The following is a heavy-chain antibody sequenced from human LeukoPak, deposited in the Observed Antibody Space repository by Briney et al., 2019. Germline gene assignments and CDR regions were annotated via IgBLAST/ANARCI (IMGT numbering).Heavy chain of an antibody. CDR2: IKQDGGEK. J-gene: IGHJ3*02. V-gene: IGHV3-7*04. CDR1: GFTFSSYW. Sequence: GGSLRLSCAASGFTFSSYWMNWVRQAPGKGLEWVANIKQDGGEKYSVDSLKGRFTISRDNAKNSLYLQMNSLRAEDTAVYYCARDGGGAFDIWGQGTMVTVSS. CDR3: ARDGGGAFDI.